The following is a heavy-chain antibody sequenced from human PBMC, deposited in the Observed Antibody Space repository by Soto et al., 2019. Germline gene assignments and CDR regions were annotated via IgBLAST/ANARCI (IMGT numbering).Heavy chain of an antibody. CDR3: ATWGSGSHYLDH. V-gene: IGHV3-53*04. CDR2: IHTGGLK. Sequence: EVQVEQSGGGLVQPGGSLRLSCAASGFSVASTYMTWVRQAPGRGLRWVSMIHTGGLKHFADFVKGRFSLSRDTSTNTLYLEMNSLRPDDTAVYYCATWGSGSHYLDHWGQGSLVTVSS. J-gene: IGHJ4*02. CDR1: GFSVASTY. D-gene: IGHD7-27*01.